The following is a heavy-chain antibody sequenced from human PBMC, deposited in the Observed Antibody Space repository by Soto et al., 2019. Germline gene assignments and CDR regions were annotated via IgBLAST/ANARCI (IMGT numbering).Heavy chain of an antibody. J-gene: IGHJ3*02. D-gene: IGHD6-13*01. CDR2: LSSSGSTI. CDR1: GFTFSSYE. CDR3: ERDRGSSSWYAFDI. Sequence: GGSRRLSCAASGFTFSSYEMNWVRQAQGKGLEWVSYLSSSGSTIDYADPVPGRFTIPRDNAKNSLYLQLNSVRAEDKAVHYCERDRGSSSWYAFDIWGQGTMVTVSS. V-gene: IGHV3-48*03.